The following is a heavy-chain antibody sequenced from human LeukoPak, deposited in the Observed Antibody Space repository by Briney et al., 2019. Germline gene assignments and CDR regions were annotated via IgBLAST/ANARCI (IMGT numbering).Heavy chain of an antibody. CDR1: GYTFTSYA. V-gene: IGHV7-4-1*02. Sequence: ASVKVSCKASGYTFTSYAMNWVRQAPGQGLEWMGWINTNTGNPTYAQGFTGRFVFSLDTSVSTVYLQISSLKTEDTAVYYCATGIFSYGFDWGQGTLVTVSS. CDR2: INTNTGNP. J-gene: IGHJ4*02. CDR3: ATGIFSYGFD. D-gene: IGHD5-18*01.